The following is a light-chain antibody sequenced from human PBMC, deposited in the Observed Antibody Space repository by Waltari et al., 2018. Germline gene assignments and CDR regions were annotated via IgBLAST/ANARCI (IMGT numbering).Light chain of an antibody. J-gene: IGKJ4*01. Sequence: VSLGGGWSINCKSSQSVLYSSNNRNYLGWYLQKPGQPPKLLIYWASTRESGVPDRFSGSGSGTDFTLTISSLQAEDVAVYYCQQYYSSPFTFGGGTKVEIK. CDR2: WAS. CDR1: QSVLYSSNNRNY. CDR3: QQYYSSPFT. V-gene: IGKV4-1*01.